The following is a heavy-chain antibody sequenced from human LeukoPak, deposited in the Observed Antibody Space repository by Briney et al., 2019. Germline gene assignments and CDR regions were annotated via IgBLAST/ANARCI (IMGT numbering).Heavy chain of an antibody. CDR3: ARENSGSYSISDYYYYMDV. CDR1: GYSISIGYY. CDR2: VYHSGST. Sequence: PSETLSLTCTVSGYSISIGYYWGWIRQPPGKGLEWIGSVYHSGSTYYNPSLKSRVTISVDTSKNQFSLKLSSVTAADTAVYYCARENSGSYSISDYYYYMDVWGKGTTVTVSS. V-gene: IGHV4-38-2*02. D-gene: IGHD1-26*01. J-gene: IGHJ6*03.